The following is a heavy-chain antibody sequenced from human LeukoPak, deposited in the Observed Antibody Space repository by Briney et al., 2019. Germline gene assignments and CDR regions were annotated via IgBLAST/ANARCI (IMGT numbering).Heavy chain of an antibody. Sequence: GGSLRLSCAASGFTFSNAWMSWVRQAPGKGLEWVGRIKSKTDGGTTDYAAPVKGRFTISRDDSKNTLYLQMNSLKTEDTAVYYCTTDVWELPYAAFNYWGQGTLVTVSS. V-gene: IGHV3-15*01. CDR2: IKSKTDGGTT. D-gene: IGHD1-26*01. J-gene: IGHJ4*02. CDR3: TTDVWELPYAAFNY. CDR1: GFTFSNAW.